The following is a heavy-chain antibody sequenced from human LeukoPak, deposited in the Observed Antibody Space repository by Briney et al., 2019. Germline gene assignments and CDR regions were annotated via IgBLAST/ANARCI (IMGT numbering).Heavy chain of an antibody. D-gene: IGHD6-19*01. CDR1: GFTFSAYD. CDR3: ASIKGGFSSGWFDY. CDR2: ISSDGSNT. V-gene: IGHV3-30*03. J-gene: IGHJ4*02. Sequence: GGSLRLSCAASGFTFSAYDMHWVRQAPGKGLEWVVVISSDGSNTYYADSVKGRFTISRDNSKNTLYLQMNSLRAEDTAVYYCASIKGGFSSGWFDYWGQGTLVTVSS.